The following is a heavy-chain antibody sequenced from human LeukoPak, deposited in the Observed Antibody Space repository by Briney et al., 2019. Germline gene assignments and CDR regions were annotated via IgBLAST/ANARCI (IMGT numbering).Heavy chain of an antibody. D-gene: IGHD3-9*01. Sequence: GRSLRLSCAASGFTFSSYEMNWVRQAPGKGLEWVSYISSSGSTIYYADSVKGRFTISRDNAKNSLYLQMNSLRAEDTAVYYCARDYDILTGYSRFDPWGQGTLVTVSS. CDR2: ISSSGSTI. CDR1: GFTFSSYE. V-gene: IGHV3-48*03. J-gene: IGHJ5*02. CDR3: ARDYDILTGYSRFDP.